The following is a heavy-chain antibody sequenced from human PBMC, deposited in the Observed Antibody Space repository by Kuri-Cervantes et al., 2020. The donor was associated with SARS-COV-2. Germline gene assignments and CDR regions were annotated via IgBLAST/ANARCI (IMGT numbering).Heavy chain of an antibody. CDR1: GYTLTELS. CDR2: VNPNSGNT. V-gene: IGHV1-8*03. J-gene: IGHJ2*01. Sequence: ASVKVSCKVSGYTLTELSMHWVRQAPGKGLEWMGWVNPNSGNTGYAQKFQGRVTITRNTSISTAYMELSSLRSEDTAVYYCARAHAYDFWSGYSHWYFDLWGRGTLVTVSS. CDR3: ARAHAYDFWSGYSHWYFDL. D-gene: IGHD3-3*01.